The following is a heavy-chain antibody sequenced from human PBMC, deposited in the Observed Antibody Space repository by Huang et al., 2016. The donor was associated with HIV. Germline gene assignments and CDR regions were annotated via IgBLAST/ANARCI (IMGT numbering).Heavy chain of an antibody. CDR2: IYPGDSDT. D-gene: IGHD3-10*01. CDR3: ARRPDYHGMDV. CDR1: GYSFTSHW. J-gene: IGHJ6*02. V-gene: IGHV5-51*01. Sequence: EVLLVQSGAEVKQPGESLTISCKGSGYSFTSHWIAWVRQMPGKGLEWMGIIYPGDSDTRYSPSFQGLVTISADKSINTAYLQWSSLKTADTAMYYCARRPDYHGMDVWGQGTTVIVSS.